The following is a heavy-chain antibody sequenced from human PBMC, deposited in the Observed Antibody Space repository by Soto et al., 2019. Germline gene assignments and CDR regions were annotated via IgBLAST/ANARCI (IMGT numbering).Heavy chain of an antibody. J-gene: IGHJ4*02. Sequence: QVQLVQSGAEVKKPGASVKVSCKASGYTFTSYDINWVRQATGQGLEWMGWMNPNSGNTGYAQKFQGRVTMTRNTSICTAYMELRSLRSVDTAVFYFARTLYGDTVAYWSQGTLVTVSS. CDR3: ARTLYGDTVAY. CDR1: GYTFTSYD. CDR2: MNPNSGNT. V-gene: IGHV1-8*01. D-gene: IGHD4-17*01.